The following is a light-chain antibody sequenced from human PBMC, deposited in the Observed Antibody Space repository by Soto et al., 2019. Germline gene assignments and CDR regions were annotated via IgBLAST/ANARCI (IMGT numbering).Light chain of an antibody. J-gene: IGLJ1*01. CDR1: SSDVGGYNY. V-gene: IGLV2-14*01. Sequence: QSALTQPASVSGSPGQSITISCTGTSSDVGGYNYVSWYQQHPGKAPKLMIYDVNNRPSGVSNRFSGSKSGNTASLTISALQAEDEADYYCSSYTSGSTLAVFATGTKLTVL. CDR2: DVN. CDR3: SSYTSGSTLAV.